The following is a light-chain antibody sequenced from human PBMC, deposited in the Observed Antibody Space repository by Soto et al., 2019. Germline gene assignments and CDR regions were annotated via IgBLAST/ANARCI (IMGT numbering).Light chain of an antibody. Sequence: QSALTQPASVSGSPGQSITISCTGTSSDIGGYNYVSWYQQHPGKAPKLMIYDVNNRPSGVSTRFSGSKSGNTASLTISGLQAEDEADYYCGSYTRSSTLVFGGGTKVTVL. J-gene: IGLJ2*01. CDR2: DVN. CDR1: SSDIGGYNY. V-gene: IGLV2-14*03. CDR3: GSYTRSSTLV.